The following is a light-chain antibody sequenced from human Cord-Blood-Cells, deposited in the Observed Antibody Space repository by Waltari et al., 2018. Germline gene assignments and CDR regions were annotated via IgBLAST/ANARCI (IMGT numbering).Light chain of an antibody. CDR3: QQYYSTPRT. V-gene: IGKV4-1*01. CDR1: QSVLYSSNNKNN. J-gene: IGKJ1*01. Sequence: DIVMTQSPDSLAVSLGERATINCKSSQSVLYSSNNKNNLAWYQQKPGQPPKLLIYWASTRESGVPDRFSGSGSGTDFTLTINSLQAEDVAVYYCQQYYSTPRTFGQGTKVEIK. CDR2: WAS.